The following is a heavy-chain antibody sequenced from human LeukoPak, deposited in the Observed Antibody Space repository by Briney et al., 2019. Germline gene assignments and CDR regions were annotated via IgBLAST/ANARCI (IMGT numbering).Heavy chain of an antibody. D-gene: IGHD3-10*01. CDR3: ARASGGTLNY. CDR1: GFTFSSYS. Sequence: GGSLVLSCAASGFTFSSYSMNWVRQAPGKGLGGVSSISSSSSYIYYADSVKGRFTISRDNAKNSLYLQMNSLRAEDTAVYYCARASGGTLNYWGQGTLVTVSS. J-gene: IGHJ4*02. CDR2: ISSSSSYI. V-gene: IGHV3-21*01.